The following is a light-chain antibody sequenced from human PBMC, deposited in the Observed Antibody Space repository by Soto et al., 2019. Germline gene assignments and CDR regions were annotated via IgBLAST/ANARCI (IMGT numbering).Light chain of an antibody. V-gene: IGKV3-15*01. J-gene: IGKJ1*01. CDR3: QRYSDWPPWT. Sequence: EIVMTQSPATLSVSPGERATLSCRASQSVSNKLAWYQQKPGQAPRLLIYDASIRATGIPDRFIGSGSGTEFTLTITSLQSEDFAIYFCQRYSDWPPWTFGQGTKVDIK. CDR2: DAS. CDR1: QSVSNK.